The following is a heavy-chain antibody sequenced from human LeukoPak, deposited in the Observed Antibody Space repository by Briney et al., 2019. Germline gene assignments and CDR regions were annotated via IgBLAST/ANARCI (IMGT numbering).Heavy chain of an antibody. CDR2: ITKSGNST. CDR3: AKPLTTVTYRNFDY. D-gene: IGHD4-17*01. J-gene: IGHJ4*02. Sequence: PGGSLRLSCAASGFTFSNYAMSWVRQPPGKGLEWVSSITKSGNSTYYADSVNGRFTISRDNSKNTLYLQMNSLRAEDTAVYYCAKPLTTVTYRNFDYWGQGTLVTVSS. V-gene: IGHV3-23*01. CDR1: GFTFSNYA.